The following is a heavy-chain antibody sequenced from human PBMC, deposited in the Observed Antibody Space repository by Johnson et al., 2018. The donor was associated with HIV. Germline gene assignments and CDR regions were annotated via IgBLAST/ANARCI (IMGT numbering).Heavy chain of an antibody. CDR1: GFTFSNYW. CDR3: ARGYSYEWRGELDAFDI. J-gene: IGHJ3*02. D-gene: IGHD5-18*01. CDR2: IKQDGSET. Sequence: EVQLVDSGGGLVQPGGSLRLSCAASGFTFSNYWMSWVRQAPGKGLEWVANIKQDGSETYYVDSVKGRFTISRDNAKNSLNLQMNSLRAEDTAVYYCARGYSYEWRGELDAFDIWGQGTIVTVSS. V-gene: IGHV3-7*05.